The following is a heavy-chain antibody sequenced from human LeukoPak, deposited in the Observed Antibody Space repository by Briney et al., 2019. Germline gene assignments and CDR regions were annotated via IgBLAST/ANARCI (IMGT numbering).Heavy chain of an antibody. D-gene: IGHD1-26*01. CDR1: GFTFSSYS. V-gene: IGHV3-21*01. CDR3: ARGRQNSGSYSDAFDI. Sequence: PGGSLRLSCAGSGFTFSSYSMHWVRQAPGKGLEWVSSISSSSIYIYYADSLKGRFTISRDNAKNSLSLQMNNLRAEDTAVYYCARGRQNSGSYSDAFDIWGQGTVVTVSS. J-gene: IGHJ3*02. CDR2: ISSSSIYI.